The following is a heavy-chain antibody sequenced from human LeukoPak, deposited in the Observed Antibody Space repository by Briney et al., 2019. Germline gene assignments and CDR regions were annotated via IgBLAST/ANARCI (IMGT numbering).Heavy chain of an antibody. CDR3: ATPTAGTWHFDY. D-gene: IGHD1-1*01. Sequence: GGSLRLSCAASGFTFSSYWMTWVGQAPGKGLEWVANIKQDASERCYVDSVKGRFTISRDNAKNSLYLQMNSLRAEDTAVYYCATPTAGTWHFDYWGQGTLVTVSS. V-gene: IGHV3-7*01. CDR1: GFTFSSYW. J-gene: IGHJ4*02. CDR2: IKQDASER.